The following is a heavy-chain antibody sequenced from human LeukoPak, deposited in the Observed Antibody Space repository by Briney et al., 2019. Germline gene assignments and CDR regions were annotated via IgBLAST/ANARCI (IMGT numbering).Heavy chain of an antibody. CDR2: ININTGNP. V-gene: IGHV7-4-1*02. CDR3: ARGSIGLMTTMTD. D-gene: IGHD4-17*01. CDR1: GYSFSTYA. J-gene: IGHJ4*02. Sequence: ASVKVSCKASGYSFSTYAMNWIRQAPGQGLDYMGWININTGNPTYAQGFTGRFVFSLDTSVSTAYLQISSLKAEDTAVYYCARGSIGLMTTMTDWGQGTLVTVSS.